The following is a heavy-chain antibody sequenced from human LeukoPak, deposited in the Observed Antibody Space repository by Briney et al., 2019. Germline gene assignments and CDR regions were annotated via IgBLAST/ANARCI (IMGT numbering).Heavy chain of an antibody. CDR1: GFTFSSYS. D-gene: IGHD3-10*01. CDR3: ARVAYYYGSGSYYPSDY. Sequence: GGSLRLSCAASGFTFSSYSMNWVRQAPGKGLEWVSYISSSSSTIYYAGSVKGRFTISRDKAKNSLYLQMNSLRDEDTAVYYCARVAYYYGSGSYYPSDYWGQGTLVTVSS. V-gene: IGHV3-48*02. CDR2: ISSSSSTI. J-gene: IGHJ4*02.